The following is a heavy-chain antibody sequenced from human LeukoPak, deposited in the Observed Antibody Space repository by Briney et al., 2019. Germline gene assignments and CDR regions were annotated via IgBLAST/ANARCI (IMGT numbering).Heavy chain of an antibody. Sequence: GASVKVSCKASAYTFTSYDINWVRQAPGQGLEWMGWMNPNSGNTGYAQRFQGRVTMTRDNSISTAYMELSNLTSEDTAVYFCARVSGFERKDSFSYWGQGTLVTVSS. D-gene: IGHD5-12*01. CDR2: MNPNSGNT. CDR3: ARVSGFERKDSFSY. CDR1: AYTFTSYD. J-gene: IGHJ4*02. V-gene: IGHV1-8*01.